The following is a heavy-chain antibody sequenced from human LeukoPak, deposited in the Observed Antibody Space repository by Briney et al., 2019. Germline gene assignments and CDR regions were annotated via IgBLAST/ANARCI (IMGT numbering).Heavy chain of an antibody. J-gene: IGHJ3*02. Sequence: GGSLRLSCAASGFTFSNAWMSWVRQAPGKGPEWVGRIKSKTDGGTTDYAAPVKDRFTISRDDSKNTLYLQMNNLKTEDTAVYYCTTPPGGYCSSTSCPRAFDIWGQGTMVTVSS. V-gene: IGHV3-15*01. CDR2: IKSKTDGGTT. CDR3: TTPPGGYCSSTSCPRAFDI. D-gene: IGHD2-2*01. CDR1: GFTFSNAW.